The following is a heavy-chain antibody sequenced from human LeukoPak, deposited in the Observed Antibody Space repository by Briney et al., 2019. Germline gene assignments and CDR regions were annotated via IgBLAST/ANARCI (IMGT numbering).Heavy chain of an antibody. CDR2: IYISGST. J-gene: IGHJ4*02. CDR1: GGSISSYY. Sequence: SETLSLTCTVAGGSISSYYWSWIWQPAGEGRGWIWRIYISGSTNYNPSLKSRVTMSVDTSKNQFSLKLSSVTAADTAVYYCARVGDILTGYSYYFDYWGQGTLVTVSS. CDR3: ARVGDILTGYSYYFDY. V-gene: IGHV4-4*07. D-gene: IGHD3-9*01.